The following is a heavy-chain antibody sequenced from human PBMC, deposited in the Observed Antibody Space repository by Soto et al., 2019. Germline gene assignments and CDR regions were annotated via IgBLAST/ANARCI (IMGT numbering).Heavy chain of an antibody. V-gene: IGHV3-23*01. Sequence: GGSLRLSCAASEFTLSSYAMSWVRQAPGKGLEWVSVISGSGGSTYYADSVKGRFTISRDNSKNTVYLQMNSLRAEDTAVYYCAKEVWSGPMDVWGQGTTVTVSS. J-gene: IGHJ6*02. CDR2: ISGSGGST. CDR3: AKEVWSGPMDV. CDR1: EFTLSSYA. D-gene: IGHD3-3*01.